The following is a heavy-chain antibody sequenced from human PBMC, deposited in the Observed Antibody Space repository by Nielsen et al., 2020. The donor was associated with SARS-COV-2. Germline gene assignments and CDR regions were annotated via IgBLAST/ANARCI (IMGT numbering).Heavy chain of an antibody. J-gene: IGHJ4*02. CDR3: ARAGYSCYDGPFDY. D-gene: IGHD5-12*01. Sequence: GGSLRLSCAASGFTFSSYAMHWVRQAPGKGLEWVAVISYDGSNKYYADSVKGRFTISRDNSKNTLYLQMNSLRAEDTAVYYCARAGYSCYDGPFDYWGQGTLVTVSS. CDR1: GFTFSSYA. CDR2: ISYDGSNK. V-gene: IGHV3-30-3*01.